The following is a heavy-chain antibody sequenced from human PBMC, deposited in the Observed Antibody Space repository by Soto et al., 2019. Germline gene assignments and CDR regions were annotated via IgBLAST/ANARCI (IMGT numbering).Heavy chain of an antibody. D-gene: IGHD3-3*02. CDR3: ARGRLAGIYYYYYGMDV. V-gene: IGHV4-59*01. J-gene: IGHJ6*02. CDR2: VYFSGST. Sequence: NPSETLSLTCTISGGSISSYYWSWIRQTPGKGLEWIGYVYFSGSTNYNPSLKSRVTISVDTSKNQFSLKLSSVTAADTAVYYCARGRLAGIYYYYYGMDVWGQGTTVTVSS. CDR1: GGSISSYY.